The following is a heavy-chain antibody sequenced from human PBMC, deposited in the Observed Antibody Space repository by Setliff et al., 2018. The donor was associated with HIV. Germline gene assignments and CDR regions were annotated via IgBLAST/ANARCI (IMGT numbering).Heavy chain of an antibody. CDR1: GYSFTSYW. CDR3: ARGIAALTASFDS. D-gene: IGHD2-21*02. CDR2: IFPGDSKM. J-gene: IGHJ4*02. Sequence: PGESLKISSKGSGYSFTSYWIAWVRQKPGKGLEWMGIIFPGDSKMRYSPSFQGRVTLSADKSISTAYLQWSSLQTSDSGMYYCARGIAALTASFDSWGQGSLVTVSS. V-gene: IGHV5-51*01.